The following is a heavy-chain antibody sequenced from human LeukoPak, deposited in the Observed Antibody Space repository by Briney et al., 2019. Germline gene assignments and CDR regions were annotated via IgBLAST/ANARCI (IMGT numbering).Heavy chain of an antibody. CDR2: IYYSGTA. Sequence: SETLSLTCTVSGTSISSSAYYWGWIRQIPGKGLEWIGSIYYSGTAYYNPSLESRVTISEDTSRSRFSLMLTSVTAADTAVYYCARQASDYYYYYMDVWGQGTTVIVAS. V-gene: IGHV4-39*01. J-gene: IGHJ6*03. CDR1: GTSISSSAYY. CDR3: ARQASDYYYYYMDV.